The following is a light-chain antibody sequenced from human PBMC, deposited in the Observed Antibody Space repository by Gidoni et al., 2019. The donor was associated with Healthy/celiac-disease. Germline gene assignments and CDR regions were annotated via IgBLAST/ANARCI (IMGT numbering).Light chain of an antibody. CDR1: ALPKQY. Sequence: SYELTQPPSVSVSPGQTARITCSGDALPKQYAYWYQQKPGQAPVLVIYTDSERPSGIPERFSGSSSGTTVTLTISGVQAEDEAYYYCQSADSSGTHYVFGTGTKVTVL. CDR2: TDS. V-gene: IGLV3-25*02. CDR3: QSADSSGTHYV. J-gene: IGLJ1*01.